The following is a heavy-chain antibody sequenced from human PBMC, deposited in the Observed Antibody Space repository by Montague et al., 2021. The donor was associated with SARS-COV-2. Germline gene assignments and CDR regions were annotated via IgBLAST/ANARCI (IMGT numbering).Heavy chain of an antibody. CDR2: ITYDGSNK. CDR3: VRDRGVVAYNGNYYYFGMVA. V-gene: IGHV3-30*04. Sequence: SLRLSCAASGFTFSSYAIHWVRQAPGKGLEWVAGITYDGSNKYYADSVKGRFTISRGNSKNTLYLQMNSLRAEDTAVYYCVRDRGVVAYNGNYYYFGMVAWGRGPWAT. D-gene: IGHD3-22*01. J-gene: IGHJ6*04. CDR1: GFTFSSYA.